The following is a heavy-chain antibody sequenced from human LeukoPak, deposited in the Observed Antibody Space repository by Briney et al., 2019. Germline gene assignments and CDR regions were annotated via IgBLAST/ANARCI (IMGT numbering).Heavy chain of an antibody. CDR2: IYYTGST. Sequence: SETLSLTCTVSGVSISNSTYQWGWIRQPPGKGLEWIGSIYYTGSTYYNPSLKSRVTISSDTSKNQFSLNLRSVTAADTAGYFCARYFRLQLKYAFDVWGQGTMVTVFS. CDR3: ARYFRLQLKYAFDV. V-gene: IGHV4-39*01. J-gene: IGHJ3*01. D-gene: IGHD5-24*01. CDR1: GVSISNSTYQ.